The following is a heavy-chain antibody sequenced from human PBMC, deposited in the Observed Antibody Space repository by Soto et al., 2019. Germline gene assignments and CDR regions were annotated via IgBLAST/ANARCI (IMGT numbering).Heavy chain of an antibody. CDR3: AREVPYGYSRFDY. CDR1: GYTFTNNV. J-gene: IGHJ4*02. D-gene: IGHD5-18*01. Sequence: QVHLVQSGAEVKKPGASVKVSCKTSGYTFTNNVIHWVRQAPGRRLEWWGWVNAGNDNTKWSREFQGRLTLTKDTSATTAYMERSSLTSEDTAIYFCAREVPYGYSRFDYWGQGTLVTVSS. V-gene: IGHV1-3*01. CDR2: VNAGNDNT.